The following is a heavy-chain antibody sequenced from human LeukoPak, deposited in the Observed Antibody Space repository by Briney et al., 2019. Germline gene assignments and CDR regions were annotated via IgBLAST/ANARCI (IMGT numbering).Heavy chain of an antibody. CDR3: TITPKTVTTPAYYFDH. CDR1: GGTFSSYA. Sequence: GSSVKLSCKASGGTFSSYAISWVRQAPGQGLEWMGRIIPIFGTANYAQKFQGRVTITTDESTTTAYMELSSLRSEDTALSYCTITPKTVTTPAYYFDHWRQGTPGTVSS. J-gene: IGHJ4*02. D-gene: IGHD4-11*01. V-gene: IGHV1-69*05. CDR2: IIPIFGTA.